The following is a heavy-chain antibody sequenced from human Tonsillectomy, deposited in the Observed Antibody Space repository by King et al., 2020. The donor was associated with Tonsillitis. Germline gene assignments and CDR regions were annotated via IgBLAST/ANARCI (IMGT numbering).Heavy chain of an antibody. CDR2: ISTSDSAAYT. CDR1: GFTFSDHY. Sequence: VQLVESGGGLFKPGGSLRLSCAASGFTFSDHYMSWIRQAPGKGLEWVSYISTSDSAAYTNYADSVKGRFTSSIDNATNSLYLQMNSLRAEDTAVYYCARDLLAAAPGSFDYWGQGTLVTVSS. CDR3: ARDLLAAAPGSFDY. V-gene: IGHV3-11*05. D-gene: IGHD6-13*01. J-gene: IGHJ4*02.